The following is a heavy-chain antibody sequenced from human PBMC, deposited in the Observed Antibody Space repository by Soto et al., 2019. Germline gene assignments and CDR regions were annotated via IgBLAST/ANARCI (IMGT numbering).Heavy chain of an antibody. CDR1: GGSVSNSNYY. J-gene: IGHJ4*02. Sequence: PSETLSLTCTVSGGSVSNSNYYWGWIRQSPGKGLEWIGSVYYRGRSYYKSSVKSRVTISVDTSKNQFSLNLNSVTASDTAVYFCVSQRTSVLTQAYFDYWRPGALVTVS. V-gene: IGHV4-39*01. CDR2: VYYRGRS. CDR3: VSQRTSVLTQAYFDY. D-gene: IGHD2-8*01.